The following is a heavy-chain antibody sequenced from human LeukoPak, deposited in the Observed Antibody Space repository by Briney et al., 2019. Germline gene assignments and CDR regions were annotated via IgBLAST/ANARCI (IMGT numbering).Heavy chain of an antibody. J-gene: IGHJ5*02. D-gene: IGHD3-10*01. Sequence: PSETLSLTCTVSGGSISSYYWSWIRQPPGKGLEWIGYIYYSGSTNYNPSLKSRVTISVDTSKNQFSLKLSSVTAADTAVYYCARASSQGFGENWFDPWGQGTLVTVSS. CDR1: GGSISSYY. V-gene: IGHV4-59*01. CDR3: ARASSQGFGENWFDP. CDR2: IYYSGST.